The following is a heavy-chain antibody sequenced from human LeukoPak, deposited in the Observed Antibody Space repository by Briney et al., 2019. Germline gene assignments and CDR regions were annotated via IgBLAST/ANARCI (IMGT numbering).Heavy chain of an antibody. D-gene: IGHD3-22*01. Sequence: SETLSLTCAVSGGSISNGNWWSWVRQAPGKGLVWIAQIYHSGTTNYNPSLKSRVTISVDKSKNQFSLKVTSVTAADTAVYYCARVDSSGYYYFDYWGQGILVTVSS. CDR1: GGSISNGNW. V-gene: IGHV4-4*02. CDR3: ARVDSSGYYYFDY. J-gene: IGHJ4*02. CDR2: IYHSGTT.